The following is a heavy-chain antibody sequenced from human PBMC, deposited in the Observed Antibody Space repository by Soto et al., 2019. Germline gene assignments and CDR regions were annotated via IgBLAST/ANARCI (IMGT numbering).Heavy chain of an antibody. CDR1: GFTFSSYG. V-gene: IGHV3-33*01. CDR2: IWYDESNK. J-gene: IGHJ6*02. CDR3: ARDQEESKSGNYWDYYYGMDV. D-gene: IGHD4-4*01. Sequence: GGSLRLSCAASGFTFSSYGMHWVRQAPGKGLEWVAVIWYDESNKYYVDSVKGRFTISRDNSKNTLYLQMNSLRAEDTAVYYCARDQEESKSGNYWDYYYGMDVWGQGTTVTVSS.